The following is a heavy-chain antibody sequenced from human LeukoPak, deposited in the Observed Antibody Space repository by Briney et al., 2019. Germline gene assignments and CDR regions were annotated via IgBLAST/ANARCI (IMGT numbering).Heavy chain of an antibody. D-gene: IGHD2/OR15-2a*01. Sequence: PSETLSLTCTVSGDSVTSSSYYWAWIRQAPGKGLECVASIYYSGSNYYNPSLKSRVTISIDTSKNQFSLNLSSVTAADTAVYYCATHREYVTFDHWGQGTLVTVSS. J-gene: IGHJ4*02. CDR2: IYYSGSN. CDR3: ATHREYVTFDH. CDR1: GDSVTSSSYY. V-gene: IGHV4-39*01.